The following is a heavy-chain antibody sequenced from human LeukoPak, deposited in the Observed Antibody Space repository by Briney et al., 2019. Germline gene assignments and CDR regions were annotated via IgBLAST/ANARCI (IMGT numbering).Heavy chain of an antibody. V-gene: IGHV4-61*01. CDR3: ARAPLEESSPLDY. J-gene: IGHJ4*02. Sequence: SETLSLTCTVSGGSVSSGSYYWSWIRQPPGKGLEWIGYIYYSGSTNYNPSLKSRVTISVDTSKNRFPLKLSSVTAADTAVYYCARAPLEESSPLDYWGQGTLVTVSS. CDR2: IYYSGST. CDR1: GGSVSSGSYY. D-gene: IGHD6-13*01.